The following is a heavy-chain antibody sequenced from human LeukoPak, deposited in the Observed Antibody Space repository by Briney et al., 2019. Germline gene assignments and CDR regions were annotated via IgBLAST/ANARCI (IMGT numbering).Heavy chain of an antibody. J-gene: IGHJ4*02. CDR3: ATSTYSSSWSGVYFDY. Sequence: HPSETLSLTCTVSGVSISSGGYYWRWIRQPPGKGLEWIGYIYHSGSTYYNPSLKSRVTISVDRSKNQFSLKLSSVTAADTAVYYCATSTYSSSWSGVYFDYWGQGTLVTVSS. CDR1: GVSISSGGYY. CDR2: IYHSGST. V-gene: IGHV4-30-2*01. D-gene: IGHD6-13*01.